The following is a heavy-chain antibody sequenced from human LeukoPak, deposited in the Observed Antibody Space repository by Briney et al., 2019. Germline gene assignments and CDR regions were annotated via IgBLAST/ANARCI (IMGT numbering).Heavy chain of an antibody. Sequence: GGSLRLSCAASGFTFSNYAMSWVRQAPGKGLEWVANIRQDGAERYYVDSVKGRFTISRDNAKNSVYLEMNSLRVEDTAVYFCARAPYFESSGPLWGQGTLVTVSS. CDR2: IRQDGAER. CDR3: ARAPYFESSGPL. D-gene: IGHD3-22*01. V-gene: IGHV3-7*01. J-gene: IGHJ4*02. CDR1: GFTFSNYA.